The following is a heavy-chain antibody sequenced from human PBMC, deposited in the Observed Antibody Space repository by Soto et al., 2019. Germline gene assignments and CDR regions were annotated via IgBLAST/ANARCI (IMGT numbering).Heavy chain of an antibody. CDR2: GG. CDR1: GFSLSTSGRT. V-gene: IGHV2-5*01. J-gene: IGHJ4*02. CDR3: TLRQDSSRGPIY. Sequence: KESGPTLVKPPETLTLTCSVSGFSLSTSGRTLGWIRQPPGKAPEWLALGGQYSPSLQSRVTFTKDTSKNQVVLTLTDMDPADTATYYCTLRQDSSRGPIYWGQGILVTVSS. D-gene: IGHD6-13*01.